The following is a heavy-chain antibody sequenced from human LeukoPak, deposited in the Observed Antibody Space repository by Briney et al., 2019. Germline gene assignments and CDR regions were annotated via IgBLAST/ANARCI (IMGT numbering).Heavy chain of an antibody. D-gene: IGHD1-26*01. CDR2: IRSKANSYAT. J-gene: IGHJ4*02. CDR1: GFTFSSYW. Sequence: GGSLRLSCAASGFTFSSYWMSWVRQASGKGLEWVGRIRSKANSYATAYAASVEGRFTISRDDSKNTAYLQMNSLKTEDTAVYYCTRPSSGSYRGAWGQGTLVTVSS. V-gene: IGHV3-73*01. CDR3: TRPSSGSYRGA.